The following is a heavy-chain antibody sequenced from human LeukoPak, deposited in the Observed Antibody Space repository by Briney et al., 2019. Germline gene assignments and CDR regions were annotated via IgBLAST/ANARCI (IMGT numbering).Heavy chain of an antibody. D-gene: IGHD3-16*01. CDR2: MNPNSGGT. Sequence: RASVTVSCKASGYTFTSYDINWVRQATGQGLEWMGWMNPNSGGTNYAQKFQGRVTMTRDTSISTAYMELSRLRSDDTAVYYCARDWAVLTAMDYDYVWGPYYYYYMDVWGKGTTVTVSS. CDR1: GYTFTSYD. CDR3: ARDWAVLTAMDYDYVWGPYYYYYMDV. V-gene: IGHV1-2*02. J-gene: IGHJ6*03.